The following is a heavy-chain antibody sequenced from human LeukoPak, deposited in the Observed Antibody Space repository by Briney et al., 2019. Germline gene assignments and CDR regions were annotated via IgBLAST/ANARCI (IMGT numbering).Heavy chain of an antibody. CDR1: GFTFDTYS. CDR3: ARSPGATWSFDY. CDR2: ISSSSSYI. V-gene: IGHV3-21*01. D-gene: IGHD1-1*01. J-gene: IGHJ4*02. Sequence: GGSLRLSCAASGFTFDTYSMNWVRRAPGKGLEWVSSISSSSSYIYYADSVKGRFTISRDNAKNSLYMQMNSLRVEDTAVYYCARSPGATWSFDYWGRGILVTVSP.